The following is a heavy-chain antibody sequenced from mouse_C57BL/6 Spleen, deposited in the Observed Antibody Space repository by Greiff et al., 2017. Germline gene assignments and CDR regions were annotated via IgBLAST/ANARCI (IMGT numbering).Heavy chain of an antibody. V-gene: IGHV1-22*01. CDR2: INPNNGGT. Sequence: VQLQQSGPELVKPGASVKMSCKASGYTFTDYNMHWVKQSHGKSLEWIGYINPNNGGTSYNQKFKGKATLTINKSSSTAYMGLRSLTSEESAVYYCARGGSYGAWFAYWGQGTLVTVSA. J-gene: IGHJ3*01. D-gene: IGHD1-1*02. CDR3: ARGGSYGAWFAY. CDR1: GYTFTDYN.